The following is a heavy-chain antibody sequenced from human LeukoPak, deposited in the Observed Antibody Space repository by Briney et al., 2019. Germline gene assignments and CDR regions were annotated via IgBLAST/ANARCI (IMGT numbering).Heavy chain of an antibody. CDR1: GGSFSGYY. CDR2: INHSGST. V-gene: IGHV4-34*01. CDR3: ARGHYKYYDFWSGLYYFDY. J-gene: IGHJ4*02. D-gene: IGHD3-3*01. Sequence: SETLSLTFAVYGGSFSGYYWSWIRQPPGKGLEWIGEINHSGSTNYNPSLKSRVTISVDTSKSQFSLKLSSVTAADTAVYYCARGHYKYYDFWSGLYYFDYWGQGTLVTVSS.